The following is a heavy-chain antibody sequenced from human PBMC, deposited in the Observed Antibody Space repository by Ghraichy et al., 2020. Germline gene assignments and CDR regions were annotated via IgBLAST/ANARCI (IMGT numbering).Heavy chain of an antibody. Sequence: GGSLRLSCAASGFTFSSYWMSWVRQAPGKGLEWVANIKQDGSEKYYVDSVKGRFTISRDNAKNSLYLQMNSLRAEDTAVYYCARVVWDYYYYYYMDVWGKGTTVTVSS. CDR1: GFTFSSYW. CDR3: ARVVWDYYYYYYMDV. D-gene: IGHD5/OR15-5a*01. CDR2: IKQDGSEK. V-gene: IGHV3-7*01. J-gene: IGHJ6*03.